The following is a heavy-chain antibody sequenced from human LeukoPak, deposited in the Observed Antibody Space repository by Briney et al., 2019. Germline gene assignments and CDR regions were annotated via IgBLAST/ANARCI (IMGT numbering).Heavy chain of an antibody. V-gene: IGHV4-34*01. Sequence: SETLSLTCAVYGGSFSGYYWSWIRQPPGKGLEWIGEINHSGSTNYNPSLKSRVTISVDTSENQFSLKLSSVTAADTAVYYCARKYYDFWSGYLSSYYYYGMDVWGQGTTVTVSS. CDR2: INHSGST. J-gene: IGHJ6*02. CDR1: GGSFSGYY. CDR3: ARKYYDFWSGYLSSYYYYGMDV. D-gene: IGHD3-3*01.